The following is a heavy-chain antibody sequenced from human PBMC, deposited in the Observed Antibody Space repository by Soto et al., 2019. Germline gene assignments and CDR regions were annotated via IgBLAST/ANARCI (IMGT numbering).Heavy chain of an antibody. CDR2: IYYSGST. J-gene: IGHJ4*02. CDR1: GGSISSYY. CDR3: ARDNYDFWSGYYYDY. D-gene: IGHD3-3*01. Sequence: SSETLSLTCTVSGGSISSYYWSWIRQPPGKGLEWIGYIYYSGSTNYNPSLKSRVTISVDTSKNQFSLKLSSVTAADTAVYYCARDNYDFWSGYYYDYWGQGTLVTVSS. V-gene: IGHV4-59*01.